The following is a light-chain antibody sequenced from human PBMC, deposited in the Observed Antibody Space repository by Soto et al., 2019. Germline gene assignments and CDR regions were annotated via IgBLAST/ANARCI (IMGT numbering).Light chain of an antibody. V-gene: IGLV4-60*03. CDR1: SGHSSYI. CDR2: LEGSGSY. J-gene: IGLJ1*01. CDR3: ETWDSNAYV. Sequence: QSVLTQSSSASASLGSSVKLTCTLSSGHSSYIIAWHQQQPGKAPRYLMKLEGSGSYNKGSGVPDRFSGSSSGAYRYLTISNLQSEDEADYYCETWDSNAYVFGTGTKLTVL.